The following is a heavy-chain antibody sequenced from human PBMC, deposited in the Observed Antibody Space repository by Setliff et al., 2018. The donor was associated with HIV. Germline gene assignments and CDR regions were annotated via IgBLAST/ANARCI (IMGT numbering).Heavy chain of an antibody. Sequence: GASVKVSCKASGYTFNNFDINWVRQTAGQGLEWVGWMTPKTGNTGYAHRFQGRVSITRSTSTGTAYMELTGLKPEDTAAYFCARIAVGGSHGPDYHMDVWGGGTMVTVSS. J-gene: IGHJ6*03. D-gene: IGHD6-13*01. V-gene: IGHV1-8*03. CDR2: MTPKTGNT. CDR1: GYTFNNFD. CDR3: ARIAVGGSHGPDYHMDV.